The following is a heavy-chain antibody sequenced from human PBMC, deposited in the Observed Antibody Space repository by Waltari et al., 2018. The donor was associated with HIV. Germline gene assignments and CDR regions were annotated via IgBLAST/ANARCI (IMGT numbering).Heavy chain of an antibody. CDR1: VFSFGASA. CDR3: ARDTLNFFFGLDV. V-gene: IGHV3-48*02. Sequence: EEPLVESGGGLVHPGGSLKLPCAASVFSFGASAMNWVRQAPGKGLEWIAYISSSSFNIKYVDSVRGRFTISRDNTQNSLSLQMNNLIDEDTAKYFCARDTLNFFFGLDVWGHGTTVAVSS. J-gene: IGHJ6*02. CDR2: ISSSSFNI.